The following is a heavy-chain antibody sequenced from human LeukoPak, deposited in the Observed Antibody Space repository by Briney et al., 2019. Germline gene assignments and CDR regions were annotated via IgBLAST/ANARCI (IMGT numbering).Heavy chain of an antibody. V-gene: IGHV3-7*01. CDR3: ARDLNWETY. D-gene: IGHD7-27*01. CDR1: GFSFSTYW. J-gene: IGHJ4*02. CDR2: IKPDGSQT. Sequence: GGSLRLSCAASGFSFSTYWMTWVRQAPGKGLEWVANIKPDGSQTYYVDSVKGRFTISRDNAKNSLYLQMNSLRAEDTAVYYCARDLNWETYWGQGTLVTGSS.